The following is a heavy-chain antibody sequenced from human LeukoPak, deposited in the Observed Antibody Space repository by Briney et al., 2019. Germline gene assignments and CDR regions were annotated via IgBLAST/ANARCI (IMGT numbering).Heavy chain of an antibody. Sequence: GGSLRLSCAASGFTVSSNYMNWVRQAPGKGLEWVSLIYSGSSTNYADSVKGRFTISRDSSKNTPYLQMNSLRVEDTAVYYCAKGPRPGSSGYPNLDHWGQGTLVTVSS. J-gene: IGHJ4*02. V-gene: IGHV3-53*01. CDR1: GFTVSSNY. CDR2: IYSGSST. CDR3: AKGPRPGSSGYPNLDH. D-gene: IGHD3-22*01.